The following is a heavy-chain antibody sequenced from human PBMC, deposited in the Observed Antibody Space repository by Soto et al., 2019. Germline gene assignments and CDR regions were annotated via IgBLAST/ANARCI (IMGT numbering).Heavy chain of an antibody. D-gene: IGHD2-15*01. CDR1: GGSISSGDYY. CDR3: ARVLLDIVVVVAATPDAFDI. CDR2: IYYSGST. J-gene: IGHJ3*02. V-gene: IGHV4-30-4*01. Sequence: QVQLQESGPGLVKPSQTLSLTCTVSGGSISSGDYYWSWIRQPPGKGLEWIGYIYYSGSTYYNPSLKSRVNISVDTSKNQFSLKLSSVTAADTAVYYCARVLLDIVVVVAATPDAFDIWGQGTMVTVSS.